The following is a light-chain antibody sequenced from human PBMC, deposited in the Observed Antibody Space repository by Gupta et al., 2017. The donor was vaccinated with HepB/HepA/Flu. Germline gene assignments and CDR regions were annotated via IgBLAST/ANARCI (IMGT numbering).Light chain of an antibody. CDR3: MQALESPRT. CDR2: LGS. CDR1: QSLVHSNGYNY. V-gene: IGKV2-28*01. J-gene: IGKJ2*02. Sequence: DIVMTQSPLSLPVTPGEPASISCRSSQSLVHSNGYNYVDWYLQKPGQSPQLLIYLGSNRASGVPERFSGSGSGADFTLKISRVEADDVGVYYCMQALESPRTFGQGTKLEIK.